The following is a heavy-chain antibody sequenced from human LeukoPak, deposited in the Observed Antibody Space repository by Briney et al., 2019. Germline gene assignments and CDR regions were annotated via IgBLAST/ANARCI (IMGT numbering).Heavy chain of an antibody. CDR1: GYTFTSYG. V-gene: IGHV1-18*01. CDR3: AREPHYYGSGSYYYYYYMDV. CDR2: ISAYNGNT. J-gene: IGHJ6*03. Sequence: ASVKVSCKASGYTFTSYGISWVRQAPGQGLEWMGWISAYNGNTNYAQKLQGRVTMTTDTSTSTAYMELRSLRSEDTAVYYCAREPHYYGSGSYYYYYYMDVWGKGTTVTVSS. D-gene: IGHD3-10*01.